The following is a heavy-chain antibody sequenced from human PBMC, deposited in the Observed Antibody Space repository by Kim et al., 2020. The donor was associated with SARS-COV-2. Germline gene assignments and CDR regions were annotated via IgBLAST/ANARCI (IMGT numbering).Heavy chain of an antibody. CDR2: IYYSGST. CDR3: ARHSKVPYNWNDSLDY. Sequence: SETLSLTCTVSGGSISSYYWSWIRQPPGKGLEWIGYIYYSGSTNYNPSLKSRVTISVDTSKNQFSLKLSSVTAADTAVYYCARHSKVPYNWNDSLDYWGQGTLVTVSS. V-gene: IGHV4-59*08. J-gene: IGHJ4*02. CDR1: GGSISSYY. D-gene: IGHD1-1*01.